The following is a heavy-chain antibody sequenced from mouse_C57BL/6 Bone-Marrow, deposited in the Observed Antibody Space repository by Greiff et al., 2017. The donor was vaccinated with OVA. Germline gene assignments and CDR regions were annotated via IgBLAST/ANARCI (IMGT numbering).Heavy chain of an antibody. Sequence: EVKLVESGGDLVKPGGSLKLSCAASGFTFSSYGMSWVRQTPDKRLAWVATISSGGSYTYYPDSVKGRFTISRDNAKNTLYLQMSSLKSEDTSMYYCARHVDYGSFFDYWGQGTTLTVSS. J-gene: IGHJ2*01. CDR3: ARHVDYGSFFDY. CDR2: ISSGGSYT. D-gene: IGHD1-1*01. V-gene: IGHV5-6*01. CDR1: GFTFSSYG.